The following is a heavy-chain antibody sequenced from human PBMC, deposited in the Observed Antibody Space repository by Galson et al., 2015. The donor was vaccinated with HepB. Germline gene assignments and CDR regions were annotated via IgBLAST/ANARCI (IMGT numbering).Heavy chain of an antibody. CDR3: ARDLVAAAGGSDY. Sequence: SLRLSCAASGFTFSSYWMSWVRQAPGKGLEWVANIKQDGSEKYYVDSVKGRFTISRDNAKNSLYLQMNSLRAEDTAVYYCARDLVAAAGGSDYWGQGTLVTVSS. J-gene: IGHJ4*02. V-gene: IGHV3-7*03. CDR2: IKQDGSEK. CDR1: GFTFSSYW. D-gene: IGHD6-13*01.